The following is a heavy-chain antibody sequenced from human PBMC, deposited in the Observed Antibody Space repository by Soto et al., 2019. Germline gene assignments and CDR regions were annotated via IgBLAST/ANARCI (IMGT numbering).Heavy chain of an antibody. D-gene: IGHD2-8*01. V-gene: IGHV3-23*01. CDR2: ITTSGGNT. J-gene: IGHJ6*03. CDR1: GFTFSTYA. CDR3: AGRYCTNGVCYTNYYYYIDV. Sequence: EVQRLESGGGLVQPGGSLRLSCAASGFTFSTYAMSWVRQAPGKGLEWVSTITTSGGNTYYADSVQGRFTISRDNSKNTLYLQMNSLRAEATAVYYCAGRYCTNGVCYTNYYYYIDVWGKGTTVTVSS.